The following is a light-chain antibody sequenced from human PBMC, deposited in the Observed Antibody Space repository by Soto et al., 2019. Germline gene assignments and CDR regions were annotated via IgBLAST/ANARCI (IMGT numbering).Light chain of an antibody. CDR3: QQYYSTHT. J-gene: IGKJ2*01. V-gene: IGKV4-1*01. CDR1: QSVLYSSNNKNY. Sequence: DIVMTQSPDSPAASLEEGATINCKSSQSVLYSSNNKNYLAWYQQKPGQPPNLLIYWASTREAGVPDRFSGSRSGTDFTLTISTLPAEDVAVYYCQQYYSTHTFGHGTKLEIK. CDR2: WAS.